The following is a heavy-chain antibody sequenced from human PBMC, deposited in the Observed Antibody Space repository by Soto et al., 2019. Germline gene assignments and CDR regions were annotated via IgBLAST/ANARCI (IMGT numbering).Heavy chain of an antibody. V-gene: IGHV1-3*01. CDR3: ASSKPAATVSHYYGMDV. J-gene: IGHJ6*02. CDR2: INAGNGNT. CDR1: GYTFTSYA. Sequence: QVQLVQSGAEVKKPGASVKVSCKASGYTFTSYAMHWVRQAPGQRLEWMGWINAGNGNTKYSQKFQGRVTITRDTSASTAYMELSSLRSEDTAVYYCASSKPAATVSHYYGMDVWGQGTRVTVSS. D-gene: IGHD2-2*01.